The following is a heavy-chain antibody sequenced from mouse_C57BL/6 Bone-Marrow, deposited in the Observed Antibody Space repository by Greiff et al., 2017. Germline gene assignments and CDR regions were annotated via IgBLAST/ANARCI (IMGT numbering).Heavy chain of an antibody. J-gene: IGHJ4*01. CDR3: ATYYGSGNEDYDMDY. D-gene: IGHD1-1*01. Sequence: VQLQQSGPELVKPGASVKISCKASGYSFTDYTMNWVKPSNGKSLEWIGVINPNYGTTNYNQKFKGKATLTVDQSSSTAYMQLNSLTSEDSAVYYCATYYGSGNEDYDMDYWGQGTSVTVSS. CDR2: INPNYGTT. V-gene: IGHV1-39*01. CDR1: GYSFTDYT.